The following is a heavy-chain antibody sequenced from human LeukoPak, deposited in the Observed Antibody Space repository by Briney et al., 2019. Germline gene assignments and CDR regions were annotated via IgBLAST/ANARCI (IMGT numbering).Heavy chain of an antibody. CDR1: GITLSNYG. D-gene: IGHD3-22*01. J-gene: IGHJ4*02. Sequence: GGSLRLSCAVSGITLSNYGMSWVRQAPGKGLEWVAGISDSGGSTNHADSVKGRFTISRDNPKNTLYLQMNSLRAEDTAVYFCAKRGVVIRVILVGFHKEAYYFDSWGQGALVTVSS. CDR3: AKRGVVIRVILVGFHKEAYYFDS. CDR2: ISDSGGST. V-gene: IGHV3-23*01.